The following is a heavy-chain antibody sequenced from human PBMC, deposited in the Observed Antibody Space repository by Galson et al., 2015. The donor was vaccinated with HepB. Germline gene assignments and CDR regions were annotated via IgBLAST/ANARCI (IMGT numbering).Heavy chain of an antibody. CDR2: IYYSGST. Sequence: TLSLTCAVSGGSISSGGYSWSWIRQPPGKGLEWIGYIYYSGSTYYNPSLKSRVTISVDTSKNQFSLKLSSVTAADTAVYYCARDSPRDSSGYLLYYWGQGTLVTVSS. D-gene: IGHD3-22*01. CDR3: ARDSPRDSSGYLLYY. V-gene: IGHV4-30-4*07. CDR1: GGSISSGGYS. J-gene: IGHJ4*02.